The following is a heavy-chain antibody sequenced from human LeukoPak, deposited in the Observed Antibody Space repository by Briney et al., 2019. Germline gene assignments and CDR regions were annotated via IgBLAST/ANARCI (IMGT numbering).Heavy chain of an antibody. V-gene: IGHV3-48*01. Sequence: PGGSLRLSCAASGFTFSSYSMNWVRQAPGKGLEWGSYISSSSSTIYYADSVKGRFTISRDNAKNSLYLQMNSLRAEDTAVYYCARQGDRMAGIAARRNDYWGQGTLVTVSS. CDR2: ISSSSSTI. CDR1: GFTFSSYS. J-gene: IGHJ4*02. CDR3: ARQGDRMAGIAARRNDY. D-gene: IGHD6-6*01.